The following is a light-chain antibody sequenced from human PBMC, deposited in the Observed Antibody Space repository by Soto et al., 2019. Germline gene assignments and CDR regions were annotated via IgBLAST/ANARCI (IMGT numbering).Light chain of an antibody. V-gene: IGKV3-20*01. CDR1: QNINYNY. Sequence: EIVLTQSPGTLSLSPGERATLSCTASQNINYNYLAWYQQKPGQAPRLLMYGAFNRATDIPHRFSGTGSGTDFTLIIDRLEPEDSALYFCQQYGTTPPVYAFGPGTKQEIK. J-gene: IGKJ2*01. CDR3: QQYGTTPPVYA. CDR2: GAF.